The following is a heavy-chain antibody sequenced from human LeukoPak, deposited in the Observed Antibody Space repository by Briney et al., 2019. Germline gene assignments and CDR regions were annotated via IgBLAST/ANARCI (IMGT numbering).Heavy chain of an antibody. CDR3: ARDKGYYDTLTGYFDY. Sequence: ASVKVSCKASGYTFTGYYMHWVRQAPGQGLEWMGWINPNSGGTNYAQKFQGRVTMTRDTSISTAYTELSRLRSDDTAVYYCARDKGYYDTLTGYFDYWGQGTLVTVSS. CDR2: INPNSGGT. V-gene: IGHV1-2*02. J-gene: IGHJ4*02. CDR1: GYTFTGYY. D-gene: IGHD3-9*01.